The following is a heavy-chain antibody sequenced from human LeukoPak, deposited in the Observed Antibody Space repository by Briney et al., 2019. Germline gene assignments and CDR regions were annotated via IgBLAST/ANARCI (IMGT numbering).Heavy chain of an antibody. D-gene: IGHD4-17*01. CDR1: GYTLTELS. V-gene: IGHV1-24*01. Sequence: GASVTVSCKVSGYTLTELSKNWVRQAPGKGLEWMGGFDPEDGETIYAQKFQGRVTMTEDTSTDTAYMELSSLRSEDTAVYYCATAPTVTTYALNAFDIWGQGTMVTVSS. CDR3: ATAPTVTTYALNAFDI. J-gene: IGHJ3*02. CDR2: FDPEDGET.